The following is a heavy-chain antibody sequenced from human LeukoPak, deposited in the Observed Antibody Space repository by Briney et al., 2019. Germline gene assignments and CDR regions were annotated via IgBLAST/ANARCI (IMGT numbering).Heavy chain of an antibody. D-gene: IGHD3-3*01. CDR3: ARRNQYYDFWSGYYFDY. J-gene: IGHJ4*02. V-gene: IGHV4-39*01. Sequence: PSQTLSLTCTVSGGSISSGGYYWSWIRQHPGKGLEWIGSIYYSGSTYYNPSLKSRVTISVDTSKNQFSLKLSSVTAADTAVYYCARRNQYYDFWSGYYFDYWGQGTLVTVSS. CDR2: IYYSGST. CDR1: GGSISSGGYY.